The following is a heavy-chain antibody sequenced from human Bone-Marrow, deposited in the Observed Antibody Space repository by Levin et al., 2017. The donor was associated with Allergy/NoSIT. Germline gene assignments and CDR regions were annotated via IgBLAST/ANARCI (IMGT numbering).Heavy chain of an antibody. V-gene: IGHV3-30*03. CDR3: ARMGLSSGDY. J-gene: IGHJ4*02. Sequence: PGGSLRLSCATSGLTFRGSGIHWVRQAPGKGLEWVAVISDDEDDKHYADSVKGRFTLFRDVSKTTVFLQVNSLKTDDTAVYYCARMGLSSGDYWGQGTLVTVSS. D-gene: IGHD1-14*01. CDR1: GLTFRGSG. CDR2: ISDDEDDK.